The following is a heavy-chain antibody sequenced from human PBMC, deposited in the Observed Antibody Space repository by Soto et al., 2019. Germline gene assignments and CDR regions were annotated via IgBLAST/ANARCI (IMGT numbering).Heavy chain of an antibody. J-gene: IGHJ6*02. D-gene: IGHD4-4*01. CDR2: IYYSGST. CDR3: ARDRGFPAATTVTTQHYYYYGMDV. CDR1: GGSISSGGYY. Sequence: SETLSLTCTVSGGSISSGGYYWSWIRQHPGKGLEWIGYIYYSGSTYYNPSLKSRVTISVDTSKNQFSLKLSSVTAADTAVYYCARDRGFPAATTVTTQHYYYYGMDVWGQGTTVTVSS. V-gene: IGHV4-31*03.